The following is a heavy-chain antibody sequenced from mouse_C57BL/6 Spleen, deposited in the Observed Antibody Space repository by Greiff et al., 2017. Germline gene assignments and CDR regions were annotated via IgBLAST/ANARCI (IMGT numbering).Heavy chain of an antibody. CDR3: VNNWAYYAMDY. V-gene: IGHV5-17*01. Sequence: EVHLVESGGGLVKPGGSLKLSCAASGFTFSDYGMHWVRQAPEKGLEWVAYISSGGSNIYYADTVKGRFTISRDNAKNTLFLQMNSLRSEDTAMYYWVNNWAYYAMDYWGQGTSVTVSS. J-gene: IGHJ4*01. D-gene: IGHD4-1*01. CDR2: ISSGGSNI. CDR1: GFTFSDYG.